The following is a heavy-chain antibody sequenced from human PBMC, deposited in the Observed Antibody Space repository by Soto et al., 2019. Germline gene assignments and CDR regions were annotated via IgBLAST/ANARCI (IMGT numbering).Heavy chain of an antibody. V-gene: IGHV3-23*01. CDR1: GFTFSSYA. CDR3: AKEEGDYDFWSGYYSVY. CDR2: ISGSGGST. Sequence: PGGSLRLSCAASGFTFSSYAMSWVRQAPGKGLEWVSAISGSGGSTYYADSVKGRFTISRDNSKNTLYLQMNSLRAEDTAVYYCAKEEGDYDFWSGYYSVYWGQGTLVTVSS. D-gene: IGHD3-3*01. J-gene: IGHJ4*02.